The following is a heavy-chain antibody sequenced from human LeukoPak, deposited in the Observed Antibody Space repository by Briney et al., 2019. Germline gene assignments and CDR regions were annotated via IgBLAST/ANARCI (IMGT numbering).Heavy chain of an antibody. V-gene: IGHV3-21*01. D-gene: IGHD1-1*01. CDR3: ARDWRYGHFDY. Sequence: GGSLRLSCAGSGFTFRSYSMNWVRQAPGKGLEWVSSISSSSSYIYYADSVKGRFTISRDNAKNSLYLQMNSLRAEDTAVYYCARDWRYGHFDYWGQGTLVTVSS. CDR2: ISSSSSYI. CDR1: GFTFRSYS. J-gene: IGHJ4*02.